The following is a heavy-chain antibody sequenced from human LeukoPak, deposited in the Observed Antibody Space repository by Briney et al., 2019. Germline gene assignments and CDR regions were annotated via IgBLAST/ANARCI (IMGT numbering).Heavy chain of an antibody. D-gene: IGHD6-19*01. CDR3: AKEAVAGTVDY. J-gene: IGHJ4*02. CDR1: GFTFDDYA. Sequence: PGGSLRLSCAASGFTFDDYAMHWVRQAPGKGLEWVSGISWNSGSIGYADSVEGRFTISRDNAKNSLYLQMNSLRAEDTALYYCAKEAVAGTVDYWGQGTLVTVSS. V-gene: IGHV3-9*01. CDR2: ISWNSGSI.